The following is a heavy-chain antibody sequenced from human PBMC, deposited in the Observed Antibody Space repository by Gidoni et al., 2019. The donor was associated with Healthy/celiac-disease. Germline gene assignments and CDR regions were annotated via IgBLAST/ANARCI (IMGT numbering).Heavy chain of an antibody. CDR1: GGSISSSSYY. V-gene: IGHV4-39*01. Sequence: QLQLQESGPGLVKPSETLSLTCTVSGGSISSSSYYWGWIRQPPGKGLEWIGSIYYSGSTYYNPSLKSRVTISVDTSKNQFSLKLSSVTAADTAVYYCARLRYYYDSSGYWRYWGQGTLVTVSS. D-gene: IGHD3-22*01. CDR2: IYYSGST. CDR3: ARLRYYYDSSGYWRY. J-gene: IGHJ4*02.